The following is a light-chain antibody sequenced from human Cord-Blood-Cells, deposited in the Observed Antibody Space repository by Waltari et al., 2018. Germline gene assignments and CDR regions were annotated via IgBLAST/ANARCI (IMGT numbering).Light chain of an antibody. CDR2: AAS. CDR1: QSISSY. J-gene: IGKJ2*01. CDR3: QQSYSTPYT. V-gene: IGKV1-39*01. Sequence: DIQMTHSPSSLSASVGDRVTITCRASQSISSYLNRYQQKPGKAPKLLIYAASSLQSGVPSRFSGSGSGTDFTLTISSLQPEDFATYYCQQSYSTPYTFGQGTKLEIK.